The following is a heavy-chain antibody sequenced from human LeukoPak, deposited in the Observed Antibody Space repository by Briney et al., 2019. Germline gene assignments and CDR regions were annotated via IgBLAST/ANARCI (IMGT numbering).Heavy chain of an antibody. Sequence: ASVKVSCKASGGTFSSYAISWVRQAPGQGLEWMGGIIPIFGTANYAQKFQGRVTITRNTSISTAYMELSSLRSEDTAVYYCARVGEGDYAFDYWGQGILVTVSS. CDR1: GGTFSSYA. CDR2: IIPIFGTA. J-gene: IGHJ4*02. D-gene: IGHD4-17*01. V-gene: IGHV1-69*05. CDR3: ARVGEGDYAFDY.